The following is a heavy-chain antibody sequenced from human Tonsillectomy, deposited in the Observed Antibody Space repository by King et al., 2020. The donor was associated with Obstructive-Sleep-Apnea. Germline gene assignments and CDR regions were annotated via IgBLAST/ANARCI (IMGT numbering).Heavy chain of an antibody. D-gene: IGHD2-15*01. CDR1: GFTFSSYG. CDR3: AKDRERYCSGGSCYYVDY. J-gene: IGHJ4*02. CDR2: IRYDGSNK. V-gene: IGHV3-30*02. Sequence: VQLVESGGGVVQPGRSLRLSCAASGFTFSSYGMHWVRQAPGKGLEWVAFIRYDGSNKYYSDSVKGRFTISRDNSKNTLYLQMNSLRAEDTAVYYCAKDRERYCSGGSCYYVDYWGQGTLVTVSS.